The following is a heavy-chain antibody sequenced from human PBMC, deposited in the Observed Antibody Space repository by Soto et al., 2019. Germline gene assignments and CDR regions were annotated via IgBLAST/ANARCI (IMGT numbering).Heavy chain of an antibody. CDR2: IIPIFGTA. D-gene: IGHD3-10*01. J-gene: IGHJ2*01. V-gene: IGHV1-69*01. CDR1: GGTFSSYA. CDR3: ARDRGSGSYDWYFDL. Sequence: QVQLVQSGAEVKKPGSSVKVSCKASGGTFSSYAISWVRQAPGQGLEWMGGIIPIFGTANYAQKFQGRVTMTADESTSTAYMELSSLRSEDTAVYYCARDRGSGSYDWYFDLWGRGTLVTVSS.